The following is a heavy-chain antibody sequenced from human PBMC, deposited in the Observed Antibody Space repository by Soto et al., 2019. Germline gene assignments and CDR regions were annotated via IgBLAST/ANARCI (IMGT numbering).Heavy chain of an antibody. Sequence: QVQLQESGPGLVKPSGTLSLTCAVSGDSISSDKWWSWVRQPPGKGLEWIGEIHHRGRTNYNPSLXXRVTILVEKSKNQVSLELSSMTAADTAVYYCARGGDWQFDYWGQGTLVTVSS. CDR3: ARGGDWQFDY. D-gene: IGHD2-21*02. J-gene: IGHJ4*02. V-gene: IGHV4-4*02. CDR2: IHHRGRT. CDR1: GDSISSDKW.